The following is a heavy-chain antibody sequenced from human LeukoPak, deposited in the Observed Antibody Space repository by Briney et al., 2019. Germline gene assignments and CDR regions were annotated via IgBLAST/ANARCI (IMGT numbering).Heavy chain of an antibody. CDR1: GFTFSSYG. Sequence: GGSLRLSCAASGFTFSSYGMHWVRQAPGKGLEWVAVISYDGSNKYYADSVKGRFTISRDNSKNTLYLQMNSLRAEGTAVYYCAKDSAPGYYYDSSGYLDYWGQGTLVTVSS. CDR3: AKDSAPGYYYDSSGYLDY. D-gene: IGHD3-22*01. V-gene: IGHV3-30*18. CDR2: ISYDGSNK. J-gene: IGHJ4*02.